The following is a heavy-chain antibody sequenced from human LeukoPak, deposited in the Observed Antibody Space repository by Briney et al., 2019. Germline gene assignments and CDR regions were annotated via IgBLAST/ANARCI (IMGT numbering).Heavy chain of an antibody. CDR2: IYYSGST. D-gene: IGHD3-10*01. CDR3: ARGIEGFGEAPFDY. Sequence: SETLSLTCTVSCGSIGSGGYYWSWIRQHPGKGLEWIGYIYYSGSTYYNPSLKSRVTMSVDTSKNQFSLKLSSVTAADTAVYYCARGIEGFGEAPFDYWGQGTLVTVSS. J-gene: IGHJ4*02. CDR1: CGSIGSGGYY. V-gene: IGHV4-31*03.